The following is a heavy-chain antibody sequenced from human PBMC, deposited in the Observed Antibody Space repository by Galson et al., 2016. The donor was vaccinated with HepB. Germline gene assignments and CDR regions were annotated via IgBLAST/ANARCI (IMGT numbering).Heavy chain of an antibody. CDR3: ARFIASPWNDYYYYGMDV. CDR2: IKPDGSDR. CDR1: GIAFRGHW. J-gene: IGHJ6*04. Sequence: SLRLSCAVSGIAFRGHWMCWVRQAPGKGLEWLTKIKPDGSDRYYVDSVRGRFTISRDNSKNTLYLQMNSLRAEDTAIYYCARFIASPWNDYYYYGMDVWGKGTTVTVSS. D-gene: IGHD1-1*01. V-gene: IGHV3-7*01.